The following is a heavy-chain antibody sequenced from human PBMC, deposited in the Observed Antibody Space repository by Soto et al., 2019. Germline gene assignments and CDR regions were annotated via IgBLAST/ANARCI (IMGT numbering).Heavy chain of an antibody. CDR2: ISAYNGNT. CDR3: ARVNDILTGYYHPSYNWFDP. V-gene: IGHV1-18*01. J-gene: IGHJ5*02. Sequence: ASVKVSCKASGYTFTSYGISWVRQAPGQGLEWMGWISAYNGNTNYAQKLQGRVTMTTDTSTSTAYMELRSLRSDDTAVYYCARVNDILTGYYHPSYNWFDPWGQGTLVTVSS. CDR1: GYTFTSYG. D-gene: IGHD3-9*01.